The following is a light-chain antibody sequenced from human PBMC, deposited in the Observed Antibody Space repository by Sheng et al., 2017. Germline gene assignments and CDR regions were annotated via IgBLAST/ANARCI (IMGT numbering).Light chain of an antibody. CDR1: QSVATS. CDR2: GAS. J-gene: IGKJ4*01. V-gene: IGKV3-15*01. Sequence: EIVMTQSPVTLSVSPGQRATLSCRASQSVATSLAWYQQKPGQAPSLLLYGASTRASDIPAKFSGGGSGTEFTLTISSVESEDLGVYYCQQYRNRPRTFGGGTKLEIK. CDR3: QQYRNRPRT.